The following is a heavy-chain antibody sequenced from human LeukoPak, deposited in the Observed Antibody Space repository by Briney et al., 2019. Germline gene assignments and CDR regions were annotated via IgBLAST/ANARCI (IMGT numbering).Heavy chain of an antibody. Sequence: GASVKVSCKVSGYTLTELSMHWVRQAPGKGLEWMGGFDPEDGETIYAQKFQGRVTMTEDTSTDTAYMELSSLRSEDTAVYYCATALRALSLRYFDQQFDPWGQGTLVTVSS. V-gene: IGHV1-24*01. J-gene: IGHJ5*02. CDR2: FDPEDGET. CDR1: GYTLTELS. D-gene: IGHD3-9*01. CDR3: ATALRALSLRYFDQQFDP.